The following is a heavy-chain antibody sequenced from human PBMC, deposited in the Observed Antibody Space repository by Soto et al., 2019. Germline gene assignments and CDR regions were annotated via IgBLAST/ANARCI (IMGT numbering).Heavy chain of an antibody. CDR2: ISLNGDI. J-gene: IGHJ6*02. CDR3: ATREMRTGGHV. CDR1: GGSIRSGHL. D-gene: IGHD2-8*02. Sequence: QVQLPESGPGLVESSGTLALTCAVYGGSIRSGHLWTWFRQSPGKGLQWIGEISLNGDINYSPSLLSRVNVSIDTSRNHLSLRLTSVTAADTAVYYCATREMRTGGHVWGPGPTVAVSS. V-gene: IGHV4-4*02.